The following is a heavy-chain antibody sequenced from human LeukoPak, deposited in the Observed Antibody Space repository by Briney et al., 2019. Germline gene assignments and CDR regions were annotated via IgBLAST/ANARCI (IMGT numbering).Heavy chain of an antibody. CDR2: IKSKTDGGTT. CDR3: TTWPAAHLKFDY. Sequence: GGSLRLSCAASEFTFSNAWMSWARQAPGKGLEWVGRIKSKTDGGTTDYAAPVKGRFTISRDDSKSTVYLQMNSLKTEDTAVYYCTTWPAAHLKFDYWGQGTLVTVSS. V-gene: IGHV3-15*01. D-gene: IGHD2-2*01. CDR1: EFTFSNAW. J-gene: IGHJ4*02.